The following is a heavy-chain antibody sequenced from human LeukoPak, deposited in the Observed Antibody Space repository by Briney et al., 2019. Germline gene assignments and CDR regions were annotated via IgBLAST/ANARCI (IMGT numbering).Heavy chain of an antibody. CDR1: GYTLTELA. J-gene: IGHJ4*02. D-gene: IGHD2-21*01. CDR2: FDPEKGET. V-gene: IGHV1-24*01. CDR3: ATPLGPLGLIPYYFDY. Sequence: ASVKVSCKVSGYTLTELAMHWVRQAPGKGLEWIGGFDPEKGETIYTPQLQGRLTMTEDTSTDTAYMELSSLTSEDTAVYYCATPLGPLGLIPYYFDYWGQGTLVTVSS.